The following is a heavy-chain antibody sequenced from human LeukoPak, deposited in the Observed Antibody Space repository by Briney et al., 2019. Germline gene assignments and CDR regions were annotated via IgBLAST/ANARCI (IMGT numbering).Heavy chain of an antibody. J-gene: IGHJ4*02. CDR3: TTGIGNYYYY. V-gene: IGHV3-74*01. CDR1: GSTFSRYW. Sequence: PGGSLRLSCAASGSTFSRYWMHWVRQARGKGLVWVSRVKSDGSDTIYADSVKGRFTISRDNAKNTLYRQMDSLRAEDTAVYYCTTGIGNYYYYWGQGTLVTVAS. CDR2: VKSDGSDT. D-gene: IGHD3-10*01.